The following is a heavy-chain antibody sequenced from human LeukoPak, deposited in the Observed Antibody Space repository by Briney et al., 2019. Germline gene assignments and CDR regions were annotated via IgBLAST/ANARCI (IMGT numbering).Heavy chain of an antibody. CDR1: GGSISSGGYY. CDR2: IYYSGST. D-gene: IGHD6-19*01. V-gene: IGHV4-61*08. J-gene: IGHJ4*02. CDR3: ARGSSGRSDY. Sequence: SETLSLTCTVSGGSISSGGYYWSWIRQHPGKGLEWIGYIYYSGSTTYNPSLRSRVTISVDTSKNQFSLKLSSVTSADTAVYYCARGSSGRSDYWGQGTLVTVSS.